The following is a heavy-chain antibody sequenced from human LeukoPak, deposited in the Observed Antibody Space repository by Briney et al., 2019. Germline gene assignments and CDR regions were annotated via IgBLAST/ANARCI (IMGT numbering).Heavy chain of an antibody. V-gene: IGHV3-23*01. CDR3: ARDPTTVTTIDFDY. CDR1: GFTFSNYD. D-gene: IGHD4-17*01. CDR2: ISDSGGST. J-gene: IGHJ4*02. Sequence: GGSLRLSCAVSGFTFSNYDMTWVRQAPGKGLEWVSTISDSGGSTFYADSVKGRFTISRDNSKNTLYLQMNSLRAEDTAVYYCARDPTTVTTIDFDYWGQGTLVTVSS.